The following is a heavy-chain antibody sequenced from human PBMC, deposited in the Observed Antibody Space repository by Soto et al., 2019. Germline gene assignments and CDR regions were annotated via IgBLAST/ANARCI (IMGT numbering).Heavy chain of an antibody. CDR1: GFTVSSNY. D-gene: IGHD3-10*01. V-gene: IGHV3-66*01. CDR2: IYSGGST. J-gene: IGHJ4*02. CDR3: ARDYYGSGSYYSTGFDY. Sequence: EVQLVESGGGLVQPGGSLRLSCAASGFTVSSNYMSWVRQAPGKGLEWGSVIYSGGSTYYADSVKGRFTISRDNSKNTLYLQMNSLRAEDTAVYYCARDYYGSGSYYSTGFDYWGQGTLVTVSS.